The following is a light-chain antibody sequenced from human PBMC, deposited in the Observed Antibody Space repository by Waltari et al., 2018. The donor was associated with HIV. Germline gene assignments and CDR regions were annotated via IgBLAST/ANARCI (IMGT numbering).Light chain of an antibody. J-gene: IGLJ2*01. V-gene: IGLV1-47*01. CDR2: KTD. Sequence: QSALTQPPSASGTPGQRVTISCSGSSSNIGNNFVNWYQQILRTTPKLLIYKTDQRPSGVPDRFSGSKSGTSAALTISGLRSEDEADYFCAAWDDSLSGHVAFGGGTRVTVL. CDR1: SSNIGNNF. CDR3: AAWDDSLSGHVA.